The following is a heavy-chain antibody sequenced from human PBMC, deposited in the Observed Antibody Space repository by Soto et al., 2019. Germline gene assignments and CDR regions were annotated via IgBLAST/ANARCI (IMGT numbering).Heavy chain of an antibody. J-gene: IGHJ4*02. D-gene: IGHD2-21*02. CDR1: GFTFSSYG. CDR2: ISYDGSNK. Sequence: GGSLRLSCAASGFTFSSYGMHWVRQAPGKGLEWVAVISYDGSNKYYADSVKGRFTISRDNSKNTLYLQMNSLRAEDTAVYYCAKDRHYRVTAYYFDYWGQRTLVTVSS. CDR3: AKDRHYRVTAYYFDY. V-gene: IGHV3-30*18.